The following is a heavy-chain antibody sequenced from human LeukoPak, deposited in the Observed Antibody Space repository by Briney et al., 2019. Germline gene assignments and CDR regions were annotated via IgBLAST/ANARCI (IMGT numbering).Heavy chain of an antibody. Sequence: GGSLRLSCAASGFTFSSYEVNWVRQAPGKGLEWVSYISSSGSTIYYADSVKGRFTIPRDNAKNSLYLQMNSLRAEDTAVYYCAPQGPSSGWYAYFDYWGQGTLVTVSS. D-gene: IGHD6-19*01. CDR1: GFTFSSYE. CDR3: APQGPSSGWYAYFDY. CDR2: ISSSGSTI. J-gene: IGHJ4*02. V-gene: IGHV3-48*03.